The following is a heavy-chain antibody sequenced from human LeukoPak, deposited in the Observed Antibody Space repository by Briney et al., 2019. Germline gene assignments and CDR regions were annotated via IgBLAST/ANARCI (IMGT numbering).Heavy chain of an antibody. V-gene: IGHV3-33*01. Sequence: GSLRLSCAASGFTFSSYGMHWVRQAPGKGLEWVAVIWYDGSNKYYADSVKGRFTISRDNSKNTLYLQMNSLRAEDTAVYYCARHPYCSSTTCYGIDYWGQGTLVAVSS. CDR3: ARHPYCSSTTCYGIDY. CDR1: GFTFSSYG. J-gene: IGHJ4*02. CDR2: IWYDGSNK. D-gene: IGHD2-2*01.